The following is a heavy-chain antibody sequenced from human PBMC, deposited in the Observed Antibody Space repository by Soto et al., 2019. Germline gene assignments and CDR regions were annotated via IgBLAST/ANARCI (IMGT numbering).Heavy chain of an antibody. Sequence: QVQLVESGGGVVQPGRSPRLSCAASGFTFSSYAMHWVRQAPGKGLEWVAVISYDGSKKYYADSVKGRFTISRDNSKNTLYLQMNSLRAEDTAVYYCARDPGSDFDYWGQGTLVTVSS. J-gene: IGHJ4*02. CDR3: ARDPGSDFDY. V-gene: IGHV3-30-3*01. D-gene: IGHD1-26*01. CDR1: GFTFSSYA. CDR2: ISYDGSKK.